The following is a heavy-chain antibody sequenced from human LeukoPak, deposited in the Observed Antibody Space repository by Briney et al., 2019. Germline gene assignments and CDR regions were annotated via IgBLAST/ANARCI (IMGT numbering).Heavy chain of an antibody. CDR3: ARGTPGWFDP. CDR2: IYTSGST. D-gene: IGHD1-1*01. V-gene: IGHV4-61*02. Sequence: PSETLSLTCTVSGGSISSGSYYWSWIRQPAGKGLEWIGRIYTSGSTNYNPSLKSRVTISVDTSKNQFSLKLSSVTAADTAVYYCARGTPGWFDPWGQGTLVTVYS. J-gene: IGHJ5*02. CDR1: GGSISSGSYY.